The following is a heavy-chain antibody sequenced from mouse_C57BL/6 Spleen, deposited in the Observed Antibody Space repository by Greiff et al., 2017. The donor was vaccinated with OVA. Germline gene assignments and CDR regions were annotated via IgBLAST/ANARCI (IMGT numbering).Heavy chain of an antibody. CDR3: AKEGLITTIVAGAMDY. D-gene: IGHD1-1*01. J-gene: IGHJ4*01. Sequence: VKLMESGPGLVQPSQCLSITCTVSGFSLTSYGVHWVRQSPGKGLEWLGAIWSGGSTDYNAAFMSRLSITKDNSKSKVFFKMNSLQADDTAIYYCAKEGLITTIVAGAMDYWGQGTSVTVSS. CDR1: GFSLTSYG. CDR2: IWSGGST. V-gene: IGHV2-5*01.